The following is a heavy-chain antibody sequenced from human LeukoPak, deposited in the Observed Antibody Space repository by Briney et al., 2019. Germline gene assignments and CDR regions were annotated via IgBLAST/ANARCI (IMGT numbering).Heavy chain of an antibody. V-gene: IGHV3-66*01. CDR1: GFTVSRNY. CDR2: IYSGGST. J-gene: IGHJ4*02. CDR3: ARDPADWMMDYFDY. D-gene: IGHD2-21*01. Sequence: GGSLRPSCAASGFTVSRNYMSWVRQAPGKGLEWVSVIYSGGSTYYADSVKDRFSISRDNSKNTLYLHMNSLRAEDTAVYYCARDPADWMMDYFDYWGQGTLVTVSS.